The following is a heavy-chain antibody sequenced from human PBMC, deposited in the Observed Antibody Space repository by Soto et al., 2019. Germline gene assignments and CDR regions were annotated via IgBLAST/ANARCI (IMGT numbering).Heavy chain of an antibody. V-gene: IGHV4-39*01. CDR3: ATPLIGLPNDYYYYFGMDV. CDR2: IYYSGST. J-gene: IGHJ6*02. Sequence: ETLSLTCTVSGGSISSSSYYWGWIRQPPGKGLEWIGSIYYSGSTYYNPSLKSRVTISVDTSKNQFSLKLSSVTAADTAVYYCATPLIGLPNDYYYYFGMDVWGQGTTVTVSS. D-gene: IGHD3-16*01. CDR1: GGSISSSSYY.